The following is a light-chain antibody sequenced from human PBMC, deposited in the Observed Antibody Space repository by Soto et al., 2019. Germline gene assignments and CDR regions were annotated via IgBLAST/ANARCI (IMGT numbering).Light chain of an antibody. V-gene: IGLV2-14*01. CDR3: SSFTSSSTVL. J-gene: IGLJ2*01. CDR2: NVS. CDR1: SSDVGGYNY. Sequence: QSVLTQPASVSGSPGQSITISCTGTSSDVGGYNYVSWYQQHPGRAPKLIIYNVSNRPSGVSNRFSGSKSGNTASLTISGLQAEDAGHYYCSSFTSSSTVLFGGGTKLTVL.